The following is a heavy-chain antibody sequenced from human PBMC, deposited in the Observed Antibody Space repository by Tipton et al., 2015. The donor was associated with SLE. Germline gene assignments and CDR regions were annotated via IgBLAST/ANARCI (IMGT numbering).Heavy chain of an antibody. CDR3: ARDTDRGSSAYAGAFDF. Sequence: TLSLTCSVTGYSISSGYYWGWIRQPPGRGLEWIGSFHHKGSSHYSPSLGSRVTISGDTSRNQFSLTLSSVTAADTAVYYCARDTDRGSSAYAGAFDFWGQGTVVTVSS. J-gene: IGHJ3*01. V-gene: IGHV4-38-2*02. CDR1: GYSISSGYY. D-gene: IGHD3-22*01. CDR2: FHHKGSS.